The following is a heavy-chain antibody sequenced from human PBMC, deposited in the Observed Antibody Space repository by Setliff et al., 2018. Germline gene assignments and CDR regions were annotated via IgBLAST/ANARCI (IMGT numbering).Heavy chain of an antibody. Sequence: GGSLRLSCAASGFTFSDYYMDWVRLAPGRGLEWVGRVLKRGDGYTSLSAASVKGRFTVSRDDSNNLLFLQMNSLRVEDTAVYYCAKDQCYGGSCYAPMYSLDYWGQGSLVTVSS. J-gene: IGHJ4*02. CDR3: AKDQCYGGSCYAPMYSLDY. CDR1: GFTFSDYY. CDR2: VLKRGDGYTS. D-gene: IGHD2-15*01. V-gene: IGHV3-72*01.